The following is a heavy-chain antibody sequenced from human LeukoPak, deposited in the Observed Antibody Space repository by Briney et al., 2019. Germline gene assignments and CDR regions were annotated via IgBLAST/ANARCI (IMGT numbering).Heavy chain of an antibody. CDR2: IYYSGST. D-gene: IGHD3-22*01. V-gene: IGHV4-61*01. CDR3: ASTHYYDSSDPKHFDY. Sequence: SGPGLVKPSETLSLTCTVSGGSVSSGSYYWSWIRQPPGKGLEWIGYIYYSGSTNYNPSLKSRVTISVDTSKNQFSLKLSSVTAADTAVYYCASTHYYDSSDPKHFDYWGQGTLVTVSS. CDR1: GGSVSSGSYY. J-gene: IGHJ4*02.